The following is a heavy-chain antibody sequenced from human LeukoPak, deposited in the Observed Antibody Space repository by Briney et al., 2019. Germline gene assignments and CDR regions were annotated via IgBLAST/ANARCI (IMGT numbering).Heavy chain of an antibody. CDR2: ITRSSRTT. D-gene: IGHD1-26*01. CDR1: GFTFSSYG. J-gene: IGHJ6*02. Sequence: GGPLRLSCAASGFTFSSYGMNWVRQAPGKGLEWVSYITRSSRTTYYVDSVKGRFTISRDNARNSLYLQMNSLRDEDTAVYYCARSSGTYYPVIEAYYHYYGMDVWGQGTTVTVSS. V-gene: IGHV3-48*02. CDR3: ARSSGTYYPVIEAYYHYYGMDV.